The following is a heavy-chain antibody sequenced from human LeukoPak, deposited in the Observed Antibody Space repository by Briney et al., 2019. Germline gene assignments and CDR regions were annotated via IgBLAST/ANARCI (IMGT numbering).Heavy chain of an antibody. V-gene: IGHV4-61*02. J-gene: IGHJ4*02. Sequence: SETLSLTCTVSGGSISSGSYYWSWIRQPAGKGLEWIGRIYTSGSTNYNPSLKSRVTMSVDTSKNQFSLKLSSVTAADTAVYYCARESRNPLWFGELLSFFDYWGQGTLVTVSS. D-gene: IGHD3-10*01. CDR1: GGSISSGSYY. CDR3: ARESRNPLWFGELLSFFDY. CDR2: IYTSGST.